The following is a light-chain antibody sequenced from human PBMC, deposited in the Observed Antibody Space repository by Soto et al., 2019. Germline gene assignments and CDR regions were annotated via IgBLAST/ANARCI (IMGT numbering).Light chain of an antibody. Sequence: QSALTQPPSASGSPGQSVTISCTGTSSDVGGHNYVSWYQQHPGKAPKLMIYEVNNRPSGVSNRFSGSKSGNTASLTISGLQAEDEADYYCSSYTSSSTLYVFGTGTKLTVL. J-gene: IGLJ1*01. CDR1: SSDVGGHNY. CDR2: EVN. V-gene: IGLV2-14*01. CDR3: SSYTSSSTLYV.